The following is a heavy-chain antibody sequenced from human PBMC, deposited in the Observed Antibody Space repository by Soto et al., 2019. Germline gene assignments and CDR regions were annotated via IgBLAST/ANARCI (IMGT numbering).Heavy chain of an antibody. J-gene: IGHJ4*02. CDR2: LSNNGINA. CDR1: GFTFSTYT. D-gene: IGHD6-19*01. CDR3: AREWNISVAAPGY. Sequence: QVELVESGGGVVQPGRSLRLSCAASGFTFSTYTMHWVRQAPGKGLEWVAALSNNGINADYADSVKGRFTISRDNSKNTLFLQMNSLRAEDTAVYYCAREWNISVAAPGYWGQGTLVTVSS. V-gene: IGHV3-30-3*01.